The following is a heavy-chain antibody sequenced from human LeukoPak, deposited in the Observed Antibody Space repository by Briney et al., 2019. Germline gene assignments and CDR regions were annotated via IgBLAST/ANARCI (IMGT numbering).Heavy chain of an antibody. CDR3: ARGSDTGHDYGD. Sequence: LRLSCAASGFTFDDYAMHWVRQPPGKGLEWIGYIYYSGSTNYNPSLKSRVTISVDTSKNQFSLKLSSVTAADTAVYYCARGSDTGHDYGDWGQGTLVTVSS. J-gene: IGHJ4*02. CDR2: IYYSGST. CDR1: GFTFDDYA. V-gene: IGHV4-59*12. D-gene: IGHD4-17*01.